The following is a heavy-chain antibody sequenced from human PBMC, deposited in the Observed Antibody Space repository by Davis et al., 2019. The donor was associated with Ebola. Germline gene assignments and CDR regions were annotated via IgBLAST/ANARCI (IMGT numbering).Heavy chain of an antibody. CDR3: ARERRSTGTTADY. D-gene: IGHD1-7*01. CDR1: GFTFSSYS. V-gene: IGHV3-21*01. CDR2: ISSSSSYI. J-gene: IGHJ4*02. Sequence: PGGSLRLSCAASGFTFSSYSMNWVRQAPGKGLEWVSSISSSSSYIYYADSVKGRFTISRDNAKNSLYLQMNSLRAEDTAVYYCARERRSTGTTADYWGQGTLVTVSS.